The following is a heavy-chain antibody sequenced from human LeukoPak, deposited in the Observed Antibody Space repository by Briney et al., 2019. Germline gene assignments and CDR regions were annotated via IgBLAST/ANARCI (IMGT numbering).Heavy chain of an antibody. CDR3: ATERTSYGPGSRYYYYYMDV. D-gene: IGHD3-10*01. CDR2: INPNSGGT. J-gene: IGHJ6*03. Sequence: ASVKVSCKASGYTFTGYYMHWVRQAPGQGLEWMGWINPNSGGTNYAQKFQGRVTMTRDTSISTAYMELSRLRSDDTAVYYCATERTSYGPGSRYYYYYMDVWGKGTTVTISS. CDR1: GYTFTGYY. V-gene: IGHV1-2*02.